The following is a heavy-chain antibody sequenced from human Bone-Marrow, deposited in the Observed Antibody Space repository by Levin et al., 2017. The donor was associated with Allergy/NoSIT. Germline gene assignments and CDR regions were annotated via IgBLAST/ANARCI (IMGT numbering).Heavy chain of an antibody. CDR1: GYTFTDYY. CDR3: GRVPNTGGLDY. J-gene: IGHJ4*02. D-gene: IGHD3-10*01. Sequence: GGSLRLSCKASGYTFTDYYIHWVRQAPGQGPEWMGWIDPYRGGTVYAQKFQGSVTMTRDTSMSTVYMELSRLTSDDTAVYYCGRVPNTGGLDYWGQGSLVTVSS. CDR2: IDPYRGGT. V-gene: IGHV1-2*02.